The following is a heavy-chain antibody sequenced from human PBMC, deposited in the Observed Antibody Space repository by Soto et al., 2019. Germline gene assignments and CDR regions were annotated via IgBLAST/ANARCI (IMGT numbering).Heavy chain of an antibody. V-gene: IGHV1-46*01. Sequence: QVQLVQSGAEVRKPGASVKVSCKASGYTFTNSYMHWVRQAHGQGFEWMGIINLSGGRTDYAQRFRGKFTMTRDTSTSTAYMELGGLRSEDTTIYYCATDICNCSRGSCTYDWYFDLWGRGTLVTVSS. CDR1: GYTFTNSY. CDR2: INLSGGRT. J-gene: IGHJ2*01. D-gene: IGHD2-15*01. CDR3: ATDICNCSRGSCTYDWYFDL.